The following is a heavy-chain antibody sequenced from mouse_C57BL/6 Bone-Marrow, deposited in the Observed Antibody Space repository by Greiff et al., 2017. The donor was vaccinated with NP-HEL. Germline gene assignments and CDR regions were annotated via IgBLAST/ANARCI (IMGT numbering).Heavy chain of an antibody. J-gene: IGHJ2*01. CDR1: GYTFTEYT. Sequence: VKLMESGAELVKPGASVKLSCKASGYTFTEYTIHWVKQRPGQGLEWIGWFYPGRGSIKYNEKFKDKATLTADKSSSTVYMGLSRLTSEDSAVYFSARHEIPYDYDGYIDYWGQGTTLTVSS. CDR3: ARHEIPYDYDGYIDY. V-gene: IGHV1-62-2*01. CDR2: FYPGRGSI. D-gene: IGHD2-4*01.